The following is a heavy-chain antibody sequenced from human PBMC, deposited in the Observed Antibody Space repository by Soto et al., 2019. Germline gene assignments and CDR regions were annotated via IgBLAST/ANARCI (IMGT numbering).Heavy chain of an antibody. CDR3: ARGRTVTTNYYYYYGMDV. CDR2: IIPIFGTA. Sequence: QVQLVQSGAEVKKPGSSVKVSCKASGGTFSSYAISWVRQAPGQGLEWMGGIIPIFGTANYAQKFQGRVTITADESTSTAYMELSSLRSEDTAVYYCARGRTVTTNYYYYYGMDVWGQGTTVTASS. D-gene: IGHD4-4*01. V-gene: IGHV1-69*01. J-gene: IGHJ6*02. CDR1: GGTFSSYA.